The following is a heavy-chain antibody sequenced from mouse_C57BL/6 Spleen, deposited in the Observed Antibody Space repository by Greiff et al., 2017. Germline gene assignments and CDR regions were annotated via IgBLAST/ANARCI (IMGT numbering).Heavy chain of an antibody. J-gene: IGHJ3*01. D-gene: IGHD1-1*01. CDR1: GFNFTDDY. V-gene: IGHV14-4*01. CDR3: TRDYYGSRFAY. Sequence: VQLQQSGAELVRPGASVKLSCTASGFNFTDDYMHWVKQRPEQGLEWIGWIDPENGDTESASKFQGKATITADTSSNTAYLQLSSLTSEDTAVYYCTRDYYGSRFAYWGQGALVTVSA. CDR2: IDPENGDT.